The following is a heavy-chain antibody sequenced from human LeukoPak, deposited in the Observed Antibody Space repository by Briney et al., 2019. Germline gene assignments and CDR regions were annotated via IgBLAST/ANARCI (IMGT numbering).Heavy chain of an antibody. CDR2: ISWNSGSI. CDR3: AKSRYYYDSSGYYYPYYFDY. CDR1: GFTFDDYA. J-gene: IGHJ4*02. D-gene: IGHD3-22*01. V-gene: IGHV3-9*01. Sequence: LRLSCAASGFTFDDYAMHWVRQAPGKGLEWVSGISWNSGSIGYADSVKGRFTISRDNAKNSLYLQMNSLRAEDTALYYCAKSRYYYDSSGYYYPYYFDYWGQGTLVTVSS.